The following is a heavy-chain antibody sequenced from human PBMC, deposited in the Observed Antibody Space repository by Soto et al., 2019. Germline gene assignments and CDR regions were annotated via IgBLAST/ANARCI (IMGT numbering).Heavy chain of an antibody. D-gene: IGHD1-26*01. Sequence: QVQLQESGPGLVKPSGTLSLTCTVSGASISSTRSGDWWSWVRQPPGKGLEWIGEIHDSGSTNYNPSLKSRVTMSVDKSKNQFSLRLSSVTAADKAVYYCAKMVGATLVDFWGQGTLVTVSS. V-gene: IGHV4-4*02. J-gene: IGHJ4*02. CDR2: IHDSGST. CDR3: AKMVGATLVDF. CDR1: GASISSTRSGDW.